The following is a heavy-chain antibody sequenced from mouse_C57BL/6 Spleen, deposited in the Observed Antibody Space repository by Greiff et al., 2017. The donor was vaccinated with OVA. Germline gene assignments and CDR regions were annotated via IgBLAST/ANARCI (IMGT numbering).Heavy chain of an antibody. CDR3: ARDYYDYGEDY. J-gene: IGHJ2*01. V-gene: IGHV1-80*01. Sequence: VQVVESGAELVKPGASVKISCKASGYAFSSYWMNWVKQRPGKGLEWIGQIYPGDGDTNYNGKFKGKATLTADKSSSTAYMQLSSLTSEDSAVYFCARDYYDYGEDYWGQGTTLTVSS. CDR1: GYAFSSYW. CDR2: IYPGDGDT. D-gene: IGHD2-4*01.